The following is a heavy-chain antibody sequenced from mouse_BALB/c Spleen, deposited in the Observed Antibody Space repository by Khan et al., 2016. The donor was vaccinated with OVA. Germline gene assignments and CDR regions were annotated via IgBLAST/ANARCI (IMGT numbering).Heavy chain of an antibody. J-gene: IGHJ3*01. Sequence: QVQLQQPGAELVRPGASVKLSCKASGYTFTSYWMNWVRQRPRQGLEWIGKINPSDSESHYNQMFKDKATLTVDKSSGTAYMQLNSLTAEDSASYNCARREKYGYDPSWFAYWGQGTLVTVS. D-gene: IGHD2-2*01. CDR2: INPSDSES. CDR3: ARREKYGYDPSWFAY. CDR1: GYTFTSYW. V-gene: IGHV1-52*01.